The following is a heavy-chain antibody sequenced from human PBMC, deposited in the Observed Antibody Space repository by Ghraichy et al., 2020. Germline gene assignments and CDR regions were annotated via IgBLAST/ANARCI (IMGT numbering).Heavy chain of an antibody. CDR3: ARDGSSGWSRQPRPYYYGMDV. V-gene: IGHV1-69*13. CDR2: IIPIFGTA. J-gene: IGHJ6*02. D-gene: IGHD6-19*01. CDR1: GGTFSSYA. Sequence: SVKVSCKASGGTFSSYAISWVRQAPGQGLEWMGGIIPIFGTANYAQKFQGRVTITADESTSTAYMELSSLRSEDTAVYYCARDGSSGWSRQPRPYYYGMDVWGQGTTVTVSS.